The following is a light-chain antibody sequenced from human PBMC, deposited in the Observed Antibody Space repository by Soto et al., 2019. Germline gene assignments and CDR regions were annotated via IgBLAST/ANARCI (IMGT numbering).Light chain of an antibody. CDR2: AAS. V-gene: IGKV1-39*01. CDR1: QSISSY. J-gene: IGKJ1*01. CDR3: QQSYSAPRT. Sequence: QMTQSPSSLSASVGDRVTITCRASQSISSYLNWYQQKPGKAPKLLIYAASSLQSGVPSRFSGSGSGTDFTLTINSLQPEDFATYYCQQSYSAPRTFGQGTKVDIK.